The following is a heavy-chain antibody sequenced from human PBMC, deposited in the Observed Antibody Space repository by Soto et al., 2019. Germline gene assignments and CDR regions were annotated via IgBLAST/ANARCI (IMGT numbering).Heavy chain of an antibody. J-gene: IGHJ6*03. V-gene: IGHV3-23*01. CDR3: AKAVGYCSGGSCYSVPYYYYMDV. CDR2: ISGSGGST. Sequence: EVQLLESGGSLVQPGGSLRLSCAASGFTFSSYAMSWVRQAPGKGLEWVSAISGSGGSTYYADSVKGRFTISRDNSKNTLYLQMNSLRAEDTAVYYCAKAVGYCSGGSCYSVPYYYYMDVWGKGTTVTVSS. D-gene: IGHD2-15*01. CDR1: GFTFSSYA.